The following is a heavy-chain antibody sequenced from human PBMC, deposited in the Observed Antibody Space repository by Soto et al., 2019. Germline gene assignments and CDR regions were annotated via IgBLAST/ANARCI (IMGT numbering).Heavy chain of an antibody. CDR2: IYWDGDK. CDR1: GFSFSSSGVG. D-gene: IGHD2-15*01. V-gene: IGHV2-5*02. CDR3: AHKGGRGAGMDV. J-gene: IGHJ6*02. Sequence: QITLKESGPPLVKPTQTLTLTCIFSGFSFSSSGVGVGWIRQPPGKALEWLALIYWDGDKRYSPSLKTRLTITKDTSTNEVVLTMTNMDPVDTGTYYCAHKGGRGAGMDVWGQGTTVTVSS.